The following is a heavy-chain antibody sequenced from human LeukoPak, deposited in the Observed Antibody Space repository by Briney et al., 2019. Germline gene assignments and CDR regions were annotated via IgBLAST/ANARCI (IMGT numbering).Heavy chain of an antibody. Sequence: GSLRLSCAASGFTLDDYGMSWVRQAPGKGLEWVSGTNWNCGSTGYADSVKGRFTISRDNAKNSLYLQMNSLRAEDTALYHCARGRTTKYCSSTSCSYYYYGMDVWGQGTTVTVSS. CDR2: TNWNCGST. V-gene: IGHV3-20*01. CDR1: GFTLDDYG. CDR3: ARGRTTKYCSSTSCSYYYYGMDV. D-gene: IGHD2-2*01. J-gene: IGHJ6*02.